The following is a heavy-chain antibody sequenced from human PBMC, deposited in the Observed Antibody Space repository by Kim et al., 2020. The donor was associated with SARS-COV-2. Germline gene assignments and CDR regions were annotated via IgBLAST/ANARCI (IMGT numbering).Heavy chain of an antibody. J-gene: IGHJ5*02. D-gene: IGHD5-12*01. CDR3: IPWIAGSSYNWFDP. CDR2: ITNKAKNYAT. V-gene: IGHV3-73*01. Sequence: GGSLRLSCAASGFSFSGAGIYWVRQASGKGLEWVGRITNKAKNYATVYAASVKGRFTISRDESKNTAYLQMNSLKTEDTAVYFCIPWIAGSSYNWFDPWGQGSLVTVSS. CDR1: GFSFSGAG.